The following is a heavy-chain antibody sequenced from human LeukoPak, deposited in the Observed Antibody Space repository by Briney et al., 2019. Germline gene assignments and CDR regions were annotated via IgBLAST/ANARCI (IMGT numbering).Heavy chain of an antibody. CDR2: INPNSGDT. V-gene: IGHV1-2*06. D-gene: IGHD3-16*01. J-gene: IGHJ4*02. CDR3: ARVGGSGAYYAFDY. Sequence: ASVKVSCKASGYTFIAYYIYWVRQAPGQGLEWMGRINPNSGDTDYAQKSQGRIIMSRDTSISTLYMDLSRLRSDDTAVYYCARVGGSGAYYAFDYWGQGSLVTVSS. CDR1: GYTFIAYY.